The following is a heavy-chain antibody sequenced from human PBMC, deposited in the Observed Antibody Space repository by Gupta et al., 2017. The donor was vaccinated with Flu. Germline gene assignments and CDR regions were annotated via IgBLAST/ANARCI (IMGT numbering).Heavy chain of an antibody. CDR2: IYGDDDK. V-gene: IGHV2-5*02. CDR1: GFSLRSSGVG. CDR3: AHKNDYRIPWFGP. J-gene: IGHJ5*02. D-gene: IGHD4-17*01. Sequence: QITLKESGPTLVKPTETLTLTCTFSGFSLRSSGVGGGWIRQPPGKALECLALIYGDDDKHYHPSLKGRLAIAKDTSKNQVILTMTNMDPADTATYYCAHKNDYRIPWFGPWGQGTLVTVSA.